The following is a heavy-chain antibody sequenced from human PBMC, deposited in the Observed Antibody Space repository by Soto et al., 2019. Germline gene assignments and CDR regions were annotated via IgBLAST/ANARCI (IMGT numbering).Heavy chain of an antibody. J-gene: IGHJ4*02. CDR1: GDSIRSGNHY. D-gene: IGHD1-26*01. V-gene: IGHV4-39*02. Sequence: SETLSLTCTASGDSIRSGNHYWSWIRQPPGKGLEWIGSTFYSGSPYYNPSLKSRAAISVDTSKNQFSLQLYSVTAADTAVYYCAREGGSYSYFDYWGQGTLVTVSS. CDR3: AREGGSYSYFDY. CDR2: TFYSGSP.